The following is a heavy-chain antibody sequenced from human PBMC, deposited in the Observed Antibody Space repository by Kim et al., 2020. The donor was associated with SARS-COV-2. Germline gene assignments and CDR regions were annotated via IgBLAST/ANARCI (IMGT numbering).Heavy chain of an antibody. V-gene: IGHV1-8*01. J-gene: IGHJ4*02. CDR3: ARLLEAVAGLGGVDY. D-gene: IGHD6-19*01. Sequence: QKFQGRGTMTRNTSISTAYMELSSLRSEDTAVYYCARLLEAVAGLGGVDYWGQGTLVTVSS.